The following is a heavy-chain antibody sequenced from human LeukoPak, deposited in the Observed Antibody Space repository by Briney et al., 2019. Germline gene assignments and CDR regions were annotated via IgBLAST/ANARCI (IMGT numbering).Heavy chain of an antibody. V-gene: IGHV3-15*01. CDR1: GFTLSNAW. J-gene: IGHJ4*02. D-gene: IGHD1-14*01. CDR2: IKAGGTT. Sequence: RGSLRLSCAPSGFTLSNAWTSWVRPAPAKGREWLARIKAGGTTEYAAPVKGRFTISRYDSMNTLYLQMDMLTAGDTAVYYCATDVPSPLAQIDYWGQGTPVTVSS. CDR3: ATDVPSPLAQIDY.